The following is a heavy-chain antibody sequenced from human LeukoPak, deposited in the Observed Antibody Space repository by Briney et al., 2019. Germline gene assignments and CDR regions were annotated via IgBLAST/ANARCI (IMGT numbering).Heavy chain of an antibody. Sequence: GGSLRLSCAASGFTFSSYWMSWVRQAPGKGLEWVSAISGSGGSTYYADSVKGRFTISRDNSKNTLYLQMNSLRAEDTAVYYCAKLGGRSLGYCSSTSCYTFDYWGQGTLVTVSS. CDR2: ISGSGGST. CDR1: GFTFSSYW. V-gene: IGHV3-23*01. J-gene: IGHJ4*02. D-gene: IGHD2-2*02. CDR3: AKLGGRSLGYCSSTSCYTFDY.